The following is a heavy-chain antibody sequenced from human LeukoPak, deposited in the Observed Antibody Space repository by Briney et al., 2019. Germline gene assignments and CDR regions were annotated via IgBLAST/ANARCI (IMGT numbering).Heavy chain of an antibody. D-gene: IGHD5-18*01. Sequence: PSQTLSLTCAVSGGSISSGGYSWSWIRQPPGKGLEWIGYIYHSGSTYYNPSLKSRVTISVDRSKNQFSLKLSSVTAADTAVYYCARGLSGYSYGYYLDYWGQGTLVTVSS. CDR1: GGSISSGGYS. CDR2: IYHSGST. J-gene: IGHJ4*02. V-gene: IGHV4-30-2*01. CDR3: ARGLSGYSYGYYLDY.